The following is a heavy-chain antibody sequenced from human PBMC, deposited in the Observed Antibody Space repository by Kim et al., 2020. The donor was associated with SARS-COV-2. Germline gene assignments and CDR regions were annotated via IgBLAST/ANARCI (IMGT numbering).Heavy chain of an antibody. CDR3: AKDDSSGYYYGCFQH. CDR1: GFNFNSYT. Sequence: GGSLRLSCAASGFNFNSYTMHWVRQAPGKGLEWVAVIWFDGTNQYYADSVKGRFTISRDNSKNTLFLQMNSLRGEDTAVYYCAKDDSSGYYYGCFQHWGQGTLVTVSS. D-gene: IGHD3-22*01. V-gene: IGHV3-33*03. J-gene: IGHJ1*01. CDR2: IWFDGTNQ.